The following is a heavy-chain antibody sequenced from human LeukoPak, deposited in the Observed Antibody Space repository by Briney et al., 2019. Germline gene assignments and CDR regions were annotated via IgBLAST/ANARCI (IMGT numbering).Heavy chain of an antibody. V-gene: IGHV3-53*01. Sequence: PGGSLRLSCAASGFTVSNNYMSWVRQAPGKGLEWVSVMYSGGSTNYADSVKGRFIISRDDSKNILDLQMNSLKAEDTAVYYCARGNYASTGPGALDIWGQGTMDTVSS. D-gene: IGHD3-22*01. J-gene: IGHJ3*02. CDR1: GFTVSNNY. CDR2: MYSGGST. CDR3: ARGNYASTGPGALDI.